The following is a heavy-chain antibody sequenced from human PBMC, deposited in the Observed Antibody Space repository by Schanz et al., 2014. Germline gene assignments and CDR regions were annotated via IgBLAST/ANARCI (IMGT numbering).Heavy chain of an antibody. CDR2: INTNTGNP. CDR3: ARRGIRGVFSSFDY. J-gene: IGHJ4*02. D-gene: IGHD3-10*01. V-gene: IGHV7-4-1*02. Sequence: QVQLVQSGSELKKPGASVKVSCKASGYTFAVYYIHWVRQAPGQGLEWMGWINTNTGNPTYAQAFTGRFLFSLDTSVNTAYLQISSLEADDTAVYYCARRGIRGVFSSFDYWGLGTLVTVSS. CDR1: GYTFAVYY.